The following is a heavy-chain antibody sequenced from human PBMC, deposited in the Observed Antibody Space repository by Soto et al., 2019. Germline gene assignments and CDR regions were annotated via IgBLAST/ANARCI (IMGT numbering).Heavy chain of an antibody. CDR1: GGSISSGGYY. CDR3: ARVVFRTCFWSTSCYAEFDY. J-gene: IGHJ4*02. D-gene: IGHD2-2*01. Sequence: SETLSLTCTVSGGSISSGGYYWSWIRQHPGKGLEWIGYIYYSGSTYYNPSLKSRVTISVDTSKNQFSLKLSSVTAADTAVYYCARVVFRTCFWSTSCYAEFDYWGQGTLVTVSA. V-gene: IGHV4-31*03. CDR2: IYYSGST.